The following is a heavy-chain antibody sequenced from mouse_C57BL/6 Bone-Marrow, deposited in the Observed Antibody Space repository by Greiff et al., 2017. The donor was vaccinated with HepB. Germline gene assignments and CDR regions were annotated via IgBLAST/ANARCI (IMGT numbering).Heavy chain of an antibody. V-gene: IGHV3-6*01. CDR2: ISYDGSN. J-gene: IGHJ3*01. D-gene: IGHD2-3*01. Sequence: DVKLQESGPGLVKPSQSLSLTCSVTGYSITSGYYWNWIRQFPGNKLEWMGYISYDGSNNYNPSLKNRISITRDTSKNQFFLKLNSVTTEDTATYYCARVGYYLFAYWGQGTLVTVSA. CDR3: ARVGYYLFAY. CDR1: GYSITSGYY.